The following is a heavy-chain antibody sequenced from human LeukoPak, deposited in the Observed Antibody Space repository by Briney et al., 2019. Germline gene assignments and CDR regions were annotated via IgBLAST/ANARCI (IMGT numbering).Heavy chain of an antibody. CDR3: ARQQGLQNLNFDY. V-gene: IGHV1-46*01. D-gene: IGHD4-11*01. J-gene: IGHJ4*02. Sequence: ASVKVSCKASGYTFTSYYIHWVRQAPGQGPEWLGIINPIGGTTHFAQKFQGRVTMTRDTSTTTAYMELSSLGSEDTAVYYCARQQGLQNLNFDYWGQGALVTVSS. CDR2: INPIGGTT. CDR1: GYTFTSYY.